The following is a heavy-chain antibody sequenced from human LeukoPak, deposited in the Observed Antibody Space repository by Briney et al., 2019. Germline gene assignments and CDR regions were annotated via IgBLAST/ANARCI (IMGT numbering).Heavy chain of an antibody. J-gene: IGHJ4*02. V-gene: IGHV3-74*01. CDR1: GFTFSRYW. CDR2: INTDGTVT. D-gene: IGHD6-19*01. Sequence: GGSLRLSCAASGFTFSRYWMLWVRQAPGKGLESVSRINTDGTVTTYADSVKGRFTVSRDNADNTMFLQMNSVRDEDTAVYYCATKQWLAPPPDSWGQGTPVTVSS. CDR3: ATKQWLAPPPDS.